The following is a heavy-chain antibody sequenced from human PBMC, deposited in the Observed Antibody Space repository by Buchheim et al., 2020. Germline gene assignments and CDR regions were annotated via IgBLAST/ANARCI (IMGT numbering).Heavy chain of an antibody. D-gene: IGHD2-21*02. CDR3: AVLVVTAIKGNDY. J-gene: IGHJ4*02. CDR1: GFTFSSYG. Sequence: QVQLVESGGGVVQPGRSLRLSCAASGFTFSSYGMHWVRQVPGKGLEWVAVISYDGSNKYYADSVKGRFTISRDNSKNTLSLQMNSLRAEDTAVYYCAVLVVTAIKGNDYWGQGTL. V-gene: IGHV3-30*03. CDR2: ISYDGSNK.